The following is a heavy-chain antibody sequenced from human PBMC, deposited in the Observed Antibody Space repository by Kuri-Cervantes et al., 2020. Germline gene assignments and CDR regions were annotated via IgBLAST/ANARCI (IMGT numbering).Heavy chain of an antibody. CDR1: GYTFTSYY. J-gene: IGHJ5*02. Sequence: SVKVSCKASGYTFTSYYMHWVRQAPGQGLEWMGIINPSGGSTSYAQKFQGRVTMTRDTSTSTVYMELSSLRSEDTAVYYCARDRYYDILTGYYQLERFDPWGQGTLVTVSS. V-gene: IGHV1-46*01. D-gene: IGHD3-9*01. CDR2: INPSGGST. CDR3: ARDRYYDILTGYYQLERFDP.